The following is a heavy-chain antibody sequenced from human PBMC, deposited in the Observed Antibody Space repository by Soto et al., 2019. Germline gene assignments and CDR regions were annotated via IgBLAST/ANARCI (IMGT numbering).Heavy chain of an antibody. Sequence: PSETLSLTCTASGGSISSYYWSWIRQPQGKGLEWIGYIYYSGSTNYNPSLKSRVTISVDTSKNQFSLKLSSVTAADTAVYYCARGGIAAADSPHYYYYYMDVWGKGTTVTVSS. J-gene: IGHJ6*03. V-gene: IGHV4-59*01. CDR1: GGSISSYY. D-gene: IGHD6-13*01. CDR2: IYYSGST. CDR3: ARGGIAAADSPHYYYYYMDV.